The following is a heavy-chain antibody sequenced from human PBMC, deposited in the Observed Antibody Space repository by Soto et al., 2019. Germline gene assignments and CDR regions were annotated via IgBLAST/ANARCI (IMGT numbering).Heavy chain of an antibody. CDR1: GGTFSSYT. CDR2: IIPILGIA. Sequence: QVQLVQSGAEVKKPGSSVKVSCKASGGTFSSYTISWVRQAPGQGLEWMGRIIPILGIANYAQKFQGRVTITADKSTSTASMELSSLRSEDTAVYYCASGYYYYYGMDVWGQGTTVTVSS. J-gene: IGHJ6*02. V-gene: IGHV1-69*02. CDR3: ASGYYYYYGMDV.